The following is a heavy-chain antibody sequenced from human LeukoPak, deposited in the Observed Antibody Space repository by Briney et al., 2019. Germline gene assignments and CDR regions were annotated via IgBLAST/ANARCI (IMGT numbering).Heavy chain of an antibody. V-gene: IGHV1-69*04. CDR3: ARDREGYCSGGSCPFDY. D-gene: IGHD2-15*01. Sequence: SVKVSCKASGGTFSSYAISWVRQAPGQGLEWMGRIIPILGIANYAQKFQGRVTITADKSTSTAYMELSSLRSEDTAVYYCARDREGYCSGGSCPFDYRGQGTLVTVSS. CDR2: IIPILGIA. J-gene: IGHJ4*02. CDR1: GGTFSSYA.